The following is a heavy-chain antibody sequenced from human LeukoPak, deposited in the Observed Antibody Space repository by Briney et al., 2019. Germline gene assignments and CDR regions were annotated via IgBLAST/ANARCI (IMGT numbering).Heavy chain of an antibody. V-gene: IGHV3-23*01. CDR2: ISGSGGST. D-gene: IGHD1-26*01. CDR3: AKDWRSGSYYAGPNYFDY. Sequence: PGGSLRLSCAASGFTFSSYAMSWVRQAPRKGLEWVSAISGSGGSTYYADSVKGRFTISRDNSKNTLYLQVNSLRAEDTAVYYCAKDWRSGSYYAGPNYFDYWGQGTLVTVSS. J-gene: IGHJ4*02. CDR1: GFTFSSYA.